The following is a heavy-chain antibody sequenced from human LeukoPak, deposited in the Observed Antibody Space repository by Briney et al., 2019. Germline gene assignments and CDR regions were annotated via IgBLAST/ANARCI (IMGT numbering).Heavy chain of an antibody. V-gene: IGHV4-34*01. CDR3: ARGTGSSWYGGPFDS. CDR2: INHSGST. J-gene: IGHJ4*02. Sequence: SETLSLTCAVYGGSFSGYYWSWIRQPPGKGLEWIGEINHSGSTNYNPSLKSRVTTSVDPSKNQFSLKLSSVTAADTAVYYCARGTGSSWYGGPFDSWGQGTLVTVSS. D-gene: IGHD6-13*01. CDR1: GGSFSGYY.